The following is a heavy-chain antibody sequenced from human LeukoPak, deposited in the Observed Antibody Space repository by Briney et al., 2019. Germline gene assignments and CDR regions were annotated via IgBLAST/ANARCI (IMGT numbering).Heavy chain of an antibody. D-gene: IGHD6-19*01. Sequence: SETLSLTCTVSGGSISSYYWSWIRQPPGKGLEWIGYIYYSGGTNYNPSLKSRVTISVDTSKNQFSLKLSSVTAADTAVYYCARGGSSGRKVGYWGQGTLVTVSS. CDR2: IYYSGGT. V-gene: IGHV4-59*12. J-gene: IGHJ4*02. CDR1: GGSISSYY. CDR3: ARGGSSGRKVGY.